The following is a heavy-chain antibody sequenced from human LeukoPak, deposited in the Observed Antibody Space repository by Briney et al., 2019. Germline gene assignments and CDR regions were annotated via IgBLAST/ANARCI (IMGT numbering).Heavy chain of an antibody. J-gene: IGHJ4*02. Sequence: GGSLRLSCAASGFTFSSYAMSWVRQAPGKGLEWVSAISGSGGSTYYADSVKGRFTISRDNSKNTLYLQMNSLRAEDTAIYYCAKVDTAMGHFDYWGQGTLVTVSS. CDR2: ISGSGGST. D-gene: IGHD5-18*01. CDR3: AKVDTAMGHFDY. CDR1: GFTFSSYA. V-gene: IGHV3-23*01.